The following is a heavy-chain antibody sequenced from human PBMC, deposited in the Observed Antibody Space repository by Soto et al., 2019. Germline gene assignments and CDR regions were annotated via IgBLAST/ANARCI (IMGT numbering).Heavy chain of an antibody. D-gene: IGHD2-21*02. V-gene: IGHV4-39*01. CDR1: GGSISSSSYY. CDR3: ARLSLVVTAEYDY. CDR2: IYYSGGT. J-gene: IGHJ4*02. Sequence: QLQLQESGPGLVKPSETLSLTCTVSGGSISSSSYYWGWIRQPPGKGLEWIGSIYYSGGTYYNPSLKSRVTISVDTSKNQFSLKLSSVTAADTAVYYCARLSLVVTAEYDYWGQGTLVTVSS.